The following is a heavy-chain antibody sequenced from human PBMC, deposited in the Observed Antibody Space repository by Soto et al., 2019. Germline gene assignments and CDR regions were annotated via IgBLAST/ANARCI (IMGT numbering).Heavy chain of an antibody. V-gene: IGHV3-23*01. CDR1: GFTFSSYA. J-gene: IGHJ4*02. D-gene: IGHD1-26*01. Sequence: EVQLLESGGGWVQPGGSLRLSCAASGFTFSSYAMNWVRQAPGKGLEWVSVISGSGGSTYYADSVKGRFSISRDSSKYTLYLQMNSLRAEDTAVYYCAKRGSGSYFDYWGQGTLVTVSS. CDR2: ISGSGGST. CDR3: AKRGSGSYFDY.